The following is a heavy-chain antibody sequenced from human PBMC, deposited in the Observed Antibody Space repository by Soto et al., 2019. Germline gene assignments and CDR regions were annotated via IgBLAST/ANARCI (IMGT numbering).Heavy chain of an antibody. Sequence: QVQLVESGGGVVQPGRSLRLSCAASGFTFSSYGMHWVRQAPGKGLEWVAVISYDGSNKYYADSVKGRFTISRDNSKNTLYLQMNSLRAEDTAVYYFAKLSPFDYWGQGTLVTVSS. V-gene: IGHV3-30*18. J-gene: IGHJ4*02. CDR1: GFTFSSYG. CDR3: AKLSPFDY. CDR2: ISYDGSNK.